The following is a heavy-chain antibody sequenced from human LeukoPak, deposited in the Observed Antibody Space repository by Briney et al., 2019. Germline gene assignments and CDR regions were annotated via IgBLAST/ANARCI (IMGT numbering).Heavy chain of an antibody. Sequence: ASVKVSCKAPGGTSSSYAINWVRQAPGRGLEWMGRIIPIVGLANYAQKFQGKVPITADKSTSTLSMELSTLRPEDTALYFCARVGDTVGTSEWYFDVWGRGTLVSVS. V-gene: IGHV1-69*04. CDR2: IIPIVGLA. CDR3: ARVGDTVGTSEWYFDV. CDR1: GGTSSSYA. J-gene: IGHJ2*01. D-gene: IGHD5-12*01.